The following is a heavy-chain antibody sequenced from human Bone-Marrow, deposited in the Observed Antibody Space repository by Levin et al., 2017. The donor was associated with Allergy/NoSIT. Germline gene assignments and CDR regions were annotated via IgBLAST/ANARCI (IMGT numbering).Heavy chain of an antibody. J-gene: IGHJ6*02. V-gene: IGHV3-23*01. CDR3: AKDALITMAGGFYQYHGMDV. CDR2: ISKTGINT. CDR1: GFTFSTYA. D-gene: IGHD6-19*01. Sequence: ETLSLTCAASGFTFSTYAMSWVRQAPGKVLEWVSSISKTGINTHYADSVKGRFIISRDNSKNTLYLQMNSLRAEDTSIYFCAKDALITMAGGFYQYHGMDVWGQGTTVTVSS.